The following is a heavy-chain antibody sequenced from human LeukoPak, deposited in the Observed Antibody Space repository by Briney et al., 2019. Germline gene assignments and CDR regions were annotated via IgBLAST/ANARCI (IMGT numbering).Heavy chain of an antibody. CDR2: IYTSEST. CDR3: ARDHGGSRGAFDI. Sequence: PSETLSLTCTVSGGSISSYNWSWIRQPAGQGLEWIGRIYTSESTNYNPSLKSRVTMSVDTSKNQFPLKLSSVTAADTAVYYCARDHGGSRGAFDIWGQGTMVTVSS. D-gene: IGHD3-10*01. J-gene: IGHJ3*02. V-gene: IGHV4-4*07. CDR1: GGSISSYN.